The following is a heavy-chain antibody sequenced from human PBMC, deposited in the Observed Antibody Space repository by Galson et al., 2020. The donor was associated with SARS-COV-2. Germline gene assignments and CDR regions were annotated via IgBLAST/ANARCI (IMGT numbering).Heavy chain of an antibody. CDR2: ISSSGSST. CDR3: LSDSTPGKYHYLDV. V-gene: IGHV3-23*01. J-gene: IGHJ6*03. CDR1: GFTFNNYA. D-gene: IGHD4-4*01. Sequence: GGSLRLSCAASGFTFNNYAMSWVRQAPGKGLEWVSGISSSGSSTKYGDSVKGRFTISRDNPKNTLYLQMNSLRVDDTAMYYCLSDSTPGKYHYLDVWGKGTTVTVSS.